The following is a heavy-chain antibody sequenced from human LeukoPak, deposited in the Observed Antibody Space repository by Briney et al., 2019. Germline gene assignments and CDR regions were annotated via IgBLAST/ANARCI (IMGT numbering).Heavy chain of an antibody. J-gene: IGHJ4*02. Sequence: SETLSLTCGVSGDSISSDGHSWSWIRQPPGKGLEWVGYIYHSGAAYHNPSLKSRLALSVDTSNNQFSLRLRSVTAADTAVYYCVRGVGGEYFYFDRWGQGTLVTVSS. CDR2: IYHSGAA. CDR1: GDSISSDGHS. V-gene: IGHV4-30-4*07. CDR3: VRGVGGEYFYFDR. D-gene: IGHD1-26*01.